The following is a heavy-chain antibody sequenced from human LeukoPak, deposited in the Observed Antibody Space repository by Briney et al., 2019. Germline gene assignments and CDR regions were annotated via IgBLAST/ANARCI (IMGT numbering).Heavy chain of an antibody. CDR3: AKDPWGP. V-gene: IGHV3-9*01. CDR2: LNWNGGII. J-gene: IGHJ5*02. D-gene: IGHD7-27*01. CDR1: GGSISSYY. Sequence: LSLTCTVSGGSISSYYWSWIRQPPGKGLEWVSGLNWNGGIIAYADSVKGRFTISRDNAKNSLYLQMNSLRAEDTAVYYCAKDPWGPWGQGTLVTVSS.